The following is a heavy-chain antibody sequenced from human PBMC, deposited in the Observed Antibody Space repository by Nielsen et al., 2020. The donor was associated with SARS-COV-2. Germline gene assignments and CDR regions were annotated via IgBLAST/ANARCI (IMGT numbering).Heavy chain of an antibody. D-gene: IGHD2-2*01. CDR3: ARDGGDVVVPATGDYYGMDV. J-gene: IGHJ6*02. Sequence: ASVKVSCKASGYTFTSYGISWVRQAPGQGLEWMGWISAYNGNTNYAQKLQGRVTMTTDTSTSTAYMELRSLRSDDTAVYYCARDGGDVVVPATGDYYGMDVWGQGTTVTVSS. V-gene: IGHV1-18*01. CDR1: GYTFTSYG. CDR2: ISAYNGNT.